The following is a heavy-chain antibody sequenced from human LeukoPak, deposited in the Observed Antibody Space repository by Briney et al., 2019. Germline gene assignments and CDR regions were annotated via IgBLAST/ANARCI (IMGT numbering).Heavy chain of an antibody. V-gene: IGHV4-59*01. CDR2: IYYSGST. D-gene: IGHD2-15*01. Sequence: SETLSLTCTVSGGSIFSYYWSWIRQPPGKGLEWMGYIYYSGSTNYNPSLKSRVTISVDTSKNQFSLKLSSVTAADTAVYYCAIARGQYCSGGSCSPFYYYGMDVWGQGTTVTVSS. CDR3: AIARGQYCSGGSCSPFYYYGMDV. J-gene: IGHJ6*02. CDR1: GGSIFSYY.